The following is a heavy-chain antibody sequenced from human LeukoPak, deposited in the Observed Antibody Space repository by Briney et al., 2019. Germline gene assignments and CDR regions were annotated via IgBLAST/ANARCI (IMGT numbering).Heavy chain of an antibody. V-gene: IGHV3-53*01. CDR1: GFTFDDYT. CDR3: ARDRR. CDR2: IYSGGST. J-gene: IGHJ4*02. Sequence: GGSLRLSCAASGFTFDDYTMHWVRQAPGKGLEWVSVIYSGGSTYYADSVKGRFTISRDNSKNTLYLQMNSLRAEDTAVYYCARDRRWGQGTLVTVSS.